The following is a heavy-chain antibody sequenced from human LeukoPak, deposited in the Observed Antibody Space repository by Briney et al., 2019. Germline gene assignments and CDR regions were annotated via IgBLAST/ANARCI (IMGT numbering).Heavy chain of an antibody. V-gene: IGHV3-43D*03. CDR2: ISWAGDDT. J-gene: IGHJ4*02. CDR3: AKGGYCSSTSCYSSIEY. Sequence: GGSLRLSCEASGFAFDVFALHWVRQAPGKGLEWVSVISWAGDDTHYADSVMGRFTISRDNSNNSLYLQMNSLRAEDTALYYCAKGGYCSSTSCYSSIEYWGQGTLVTVSS. CDR1: GFAFDVFA. D-gene: IGHD2-2*01.